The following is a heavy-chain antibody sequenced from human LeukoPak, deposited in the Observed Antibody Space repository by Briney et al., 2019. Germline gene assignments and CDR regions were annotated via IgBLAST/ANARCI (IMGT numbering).Heavy chain of an antibody. CDR1: GGSISSSSYY. V-gene: IGHV4-39*01. Sequence: PSETLSLTCTVSGGSISSSSYYWGWIRQPPGKGLEWIGSIYYSGSTYYNPSLKSRVTISVDTSKNQFSLKLSSVTAADTAVYYCARVNMDTAMVTGYYYDSSGYPKRYYYYYYMDVWGKGTTVTVSS. J-gene: IGHJ6*03. CDR3: ARVNMDTAMVTGYYYDSSGYPKRYYYYYYMDV. CDR2: IYYSGST. D-gene: IGHD3-22*01.